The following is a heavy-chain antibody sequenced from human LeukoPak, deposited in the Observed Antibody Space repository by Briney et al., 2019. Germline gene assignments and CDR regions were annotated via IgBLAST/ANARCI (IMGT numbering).Heavy chain of an antibody. D-gene: IGHD3-10*01. J-gene: IGHJ5*02. CDR1: GYTFASYD. V-gene: IGHV1-8*01. Sequence: GASVKVSCTASGYTFASYDINWVRQATGQGLEWMGWMNPHSGNTDYPQKFQGRVTMTSNTSISTAYMELSSLRSEDTAVYYCARGRLWFGELLHNNWFDPWGQGTLVTVSS. CDR3: ARGRLWFGELLHNNWFDP. CDR2: MNPHSGNT.